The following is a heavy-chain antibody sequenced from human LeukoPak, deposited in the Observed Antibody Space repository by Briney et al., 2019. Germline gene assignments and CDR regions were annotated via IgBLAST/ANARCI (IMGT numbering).Heavy chain of an antibody. CDR1: GYTFTGYY. D-gene: IGHD1-1*01. V-gene: IGHV1-2*06. Sequence: ASVKVSCKASGYTFTGYYMHWVRQAPGQGLEWMGRINPKSGGTNHAQKFRGRVTMTRDTSISTAYMELSRPRSDDTAVYYCARISGDELERRAFDIWGQGTMVTVSS. CDR3: ARISGDELERRAFDI. CDR2: INPKSGGT. J-gene: IGHJ3*02.